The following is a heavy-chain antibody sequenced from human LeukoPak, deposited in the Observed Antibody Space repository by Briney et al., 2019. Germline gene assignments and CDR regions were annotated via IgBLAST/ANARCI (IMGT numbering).Heavy chain of an antibody. CDR1: GFTFSSYA. J-gene: IGHJ4*02. CDR3: AVLLWFGELLRIDY. CDR2: ISGSGGST. V-gene: IGHV3-23*01. Sequence: PGGSLRLSCAASGFTFSSYAMSWVRQAPGKGLEWVSAISGSGGSTYYADSVKGRFTISRDNSKNTLYLQMNSLRAEDTAVYYCAVLLWFGELLRIDYWGQGTLVTVSS. D-gene: IGHD3-10*01.